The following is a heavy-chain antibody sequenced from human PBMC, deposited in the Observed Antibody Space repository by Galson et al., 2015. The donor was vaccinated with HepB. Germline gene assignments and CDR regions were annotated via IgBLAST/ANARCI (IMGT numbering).Heavy chain of an antibody. V-gene: IGHV3-48*02. Sequence: SLRLSCAASGFIFSSSIMHWVRQAPGKGLEWVSYVRISSSTVYCDDSVKGGFTLFRDNAENSLYMQMNSLRDDDTAVYYCATCRGYSYGYDYWGQGTLVTISS. CDR1: GFIFSSSI. J-gene: IGHJ4*02. CDR3: ATCRGYSYGYDY. CDR2: VRISSSTV. D-gene: IGHD5-18*01.